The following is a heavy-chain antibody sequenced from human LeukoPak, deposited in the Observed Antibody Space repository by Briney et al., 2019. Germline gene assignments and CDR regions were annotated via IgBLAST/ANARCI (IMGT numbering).Heavy chain of an antibody. CDR1: EFSSTNYW. V-gene: IGHV5-51*01. D-gene: IGHD2-2*02. CDR2: IYPGDSDT. Sequence: GESLKISCKASEFSSTNYWIGWVRQMPGKGLEWMGIIYPGDSDTRYSPSFQGQVTISADKSSSTAYLQWRSLKASDTAMYYCAGHSFDTVDAFDVWGQGTIVIVSA. CDR3: AGHSFDTVDAFDV. J-gene: IGHJ3*01.